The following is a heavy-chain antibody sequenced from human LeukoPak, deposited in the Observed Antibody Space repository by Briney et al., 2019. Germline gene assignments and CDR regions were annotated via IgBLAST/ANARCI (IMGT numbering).Heavy chain of an antibody. D-gene: IGHD2-2*01. Sequence: SETLSLTCTVSGGSISSNNYYWGWIRQPPGKGLEWIGSLYYSGSAYYNPSLKSRVTISVDASKNQFSLKLSSVTAADTAVYYCARDRIEVVPAAPYYYYYYMDVWGKGTTVTVSS. J-gene: IGHJ6*03. CDR2: LYYSGSA. CDR1: GGSISSNNYY. V-gene: IGHV4-39*07. CDR3: ARDRIEVVPAAPYYYYYYMDV.